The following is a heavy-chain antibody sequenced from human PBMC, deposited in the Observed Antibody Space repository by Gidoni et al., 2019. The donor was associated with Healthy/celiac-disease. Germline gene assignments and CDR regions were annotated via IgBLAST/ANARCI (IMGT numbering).Heavy chain of an antibody. CDR2: ISSSSSYI. J-gene: IGHJ4*02. CDR3: ARDGVDHSGYSYGSYYVDY. CDR1: GFTFSSYS. V-gene: IGHV3-21*01. D-gene: IGHD5-18*01. Sequence: GESGGGLVKPGGSLRLSCAASGFTFSSYSMNWVRQAPGKGLEWVSSISSSSSYIYYADSVKGRFTISRDNAKNSLYLQMNSLRAEDTAVYYCARDGVDHSGYSYGSYYVDYWGQGTLVTVSS.